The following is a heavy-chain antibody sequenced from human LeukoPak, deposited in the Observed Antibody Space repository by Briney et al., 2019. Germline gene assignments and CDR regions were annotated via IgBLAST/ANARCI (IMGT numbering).Heavy chain of an antibody. J-gene: IGHJ4*02. CDR3: AKGRYLDWLFWIDY. Sequence: GGSLRLSCAASGFTFSSYGMSWVRQAPGKGLEWVSAISGSGGSTYYADSVKGRFTISRDNSKNTLYLQMNSLRAEDTAVYYCAKGRYLDWLFWIDYWGQGTLVTVSS. D-gene: IGHD3-9*01. V-gene: IGHV3-23*01. CDR1: GFTFSSYG. CDR2: ISGSGGST.